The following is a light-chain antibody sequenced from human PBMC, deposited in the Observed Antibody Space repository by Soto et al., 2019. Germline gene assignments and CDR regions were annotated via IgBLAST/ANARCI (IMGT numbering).Light chain of an antibody. CDR1: QSVSNF. Sequence: DIQMTQSPSSLSGSVGDEVTITCRASQSVSNFLNWYQQRPGKAPRLLIDAVSTLQSGVPSRFSGSGFGTEFTLTISGLQPEDLAVYYCQQSYSTPRTFGPGTKVDI. CDR3: QQSYSTPRT. CDR2: AVS. V-gene: IGKV1-39*01. J-gene: IGKJ3*01.